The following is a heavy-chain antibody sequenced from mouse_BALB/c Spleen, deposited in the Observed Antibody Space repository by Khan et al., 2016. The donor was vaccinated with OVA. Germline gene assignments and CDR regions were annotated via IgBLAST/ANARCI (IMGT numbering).Heavy chain of an antibody. D-gene: IGHD2-1*01. CDR1: GFTFSSFV. CDR3: AKGNYGWCAY. V-gene: IGHV5-9-1*01. Sequence: EVELVESGGGLVEPGGSLKLSCAASGFTFSSFVMSWVRQTPEKRLEWVATISSAATYTYYPDSVKGRFTISSDNAKNTLYLQMNSLRSEDTATYYCAKGNYGWCAYWGQGTLVTVSA. CDR2: ISSAATYT. J-gene: IGHJ3*01.